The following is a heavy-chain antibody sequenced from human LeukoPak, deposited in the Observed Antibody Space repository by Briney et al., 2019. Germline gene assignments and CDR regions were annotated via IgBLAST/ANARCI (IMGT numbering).Heavy chain of an antibody. V-gene: IGHV3-30*04. CDR2: ISYDGSNK. CDR3: ARGGIVAVPAAIGGLDY. J-gene: IGHJ4*02. CDR1: GFTFSSYA. D-gene: IGHD2-2*01. Sequence: GGSLRLSCAASGFTFSSYAMHWVRQAPGKGLEWVAVISYDGSNKYYADSVKGRFTISRDNSKNTLFLQMNSLRAEDTAVYYCARGGIVAVPAAIGGLDYWGQGTLVTVSS.